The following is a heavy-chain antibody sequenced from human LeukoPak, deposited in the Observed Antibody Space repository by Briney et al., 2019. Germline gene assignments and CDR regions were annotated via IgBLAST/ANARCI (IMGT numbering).Heavy chain of an antibody. CDR2: IIPIFGTA. J-gene: IGHJ6*02. D-gene: IGHD3-3*01. CDR1: GGTFSIYA. CDR3: ARDQGGVRFLEWLSLTSYYYYGMDV. Sequence: SVKVSCTASGGTFSIYAISWVRQAPGQGLEWMGGIIPIFGTANYAQKFQGRVTITADESTSTAYMELSSLRSEDTAVYYCARDQGGVRFLEWLSLTSYYYYGMDVWGQGTTVTVSS. V-gene: IGHV1-69*13.